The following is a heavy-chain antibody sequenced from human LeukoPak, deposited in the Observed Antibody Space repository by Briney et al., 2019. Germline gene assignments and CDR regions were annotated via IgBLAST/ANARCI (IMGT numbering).Heavy chain of an antibody. J-gene: IGHJ4*02. V-gene: IGHV1-69*01. CDR1: GGTVSSYA. D-gene: IGHD6-19*01. CDR2: IIPIFGTA. Sequence: SVKGSCKASGGTVSSYAISWVRQAPGQGLEWMGGIIPIFGTADYAQKFQGRVTITADESTSTAYMELSSLRSEDTAVYYCARDSSYYFDYWGQGTLVTVSS. CDR3: ARDSSYYFDY.